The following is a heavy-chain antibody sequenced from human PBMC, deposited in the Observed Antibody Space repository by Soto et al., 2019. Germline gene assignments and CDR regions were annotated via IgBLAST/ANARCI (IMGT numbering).Heavy chain of an antibody. J-gene: IGHJ3*02. CDR2: IYYSGST. D-gene: IGHD4-17*01. CDR1: GGSISSSSYY. V-gene: IGHV4-39*01. CDR3: ARPAAYGDYVEGDDAFDI. Sequence: SETLSLTCTVSGGSISSSSYYWGWIRQPPGKGLEWIGSIYYSGSTYYNPSLKSRVTISVDTSKNQFSLKLSSVTAADTAVYYCARPAAYGDYVEGDDAFDIWGQGTMVTVSS.